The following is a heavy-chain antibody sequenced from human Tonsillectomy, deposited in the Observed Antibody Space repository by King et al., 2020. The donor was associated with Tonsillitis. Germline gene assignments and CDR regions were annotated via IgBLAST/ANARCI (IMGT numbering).Heavy chain of an antibody. CDR3: ARIKYYYDSSGYYYASFDY. V-gene: IGHV4-59*01. D-gene: IGHD3-22*01. CDR2: IYYSGST. J-gene: IGHJ4*02. Sequence: VQLQESGPGLVKPSETLSLTCTVSGGSISSYYWSWIRQPPGKGLEWIGYIYYSGSTNYNPSLKSRVTISVDTSKNQFSLKLSSVTAADTAVYYCARIKYYYDSSGYYYASFDYWGQGTLVTVSS. CDR1: GGSISSYY.